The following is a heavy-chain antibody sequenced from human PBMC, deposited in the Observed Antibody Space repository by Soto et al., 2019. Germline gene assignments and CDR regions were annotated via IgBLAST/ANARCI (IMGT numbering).Heavy chain of an antibody. Sequence: GGSLRLSCAASGSTFSSYSMNWVRQAPGKGLEWVSSISSSSSYIYYADSVKGRFTISRDNAKNSLYLQMNSLRAEDTAVYYCASPPSLYSSSSFIVDYWGQGTLVTVSS. CDR3: ASPPSLYSSSSFIVDY. CDR1: GSTFSSYS. V-gene: IGHV3-21*01. J-gene: IGHJ4*02. CDR2: ISSSSSYI. D-gene: IGHD6-6*01.